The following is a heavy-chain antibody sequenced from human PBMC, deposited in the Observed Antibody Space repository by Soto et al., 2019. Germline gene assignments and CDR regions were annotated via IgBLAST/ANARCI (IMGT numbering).Heavy chain of an antibody. CDR1: GGSISGGDYY. D-gene: IGHD3-16*01. V-gene: IGHV4-61*08. CDR2: IYYTGST. J-gene: IGHJ4*02. CDR3: ASRDSRMILGYFDC. Sequence: QVQLQESGPGLVKPSETLSLTCTVSGGSISGGDYYWSWIRQPPGKGLEWIGYIYYTGSTNYNPSLKRRIPISVATSKHQFSLKLSSVTAAEPAVYYCASRDSRMILGYFDCWGQGPLVTVSP.